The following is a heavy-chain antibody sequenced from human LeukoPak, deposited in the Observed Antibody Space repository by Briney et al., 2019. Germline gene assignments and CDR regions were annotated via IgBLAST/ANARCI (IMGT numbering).Heavy chain of an antibody. J-gene: IGHJ4*02. D-gene: IGHD3-3*01. CDR2: MYPGDSDT. CDR3: ARLEPTIFGVVIPDFGFDY. CDR1: GYSFTSYW. V-gene: IGHV5-51*01. Sequence: GESLKISCKGSGYSFTSYWIGWVRQMPGKGLEWMGIMYPGDSDTRYSPSFQGQVTISADKSISTAYLQWSSLKASDTAMYYCARLEPTIFGVVIPDFGFDYWGQGTLVTVSS.